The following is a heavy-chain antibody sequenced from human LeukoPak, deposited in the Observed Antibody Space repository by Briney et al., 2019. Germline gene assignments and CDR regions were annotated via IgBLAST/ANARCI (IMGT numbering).Heavy chain of an antibody. D-gene: IGHD3-22*01. CDR1: GYTFSTYD. Sequence: GASVKVSFTASGYTFSTYDINWVRQATGQGLEWMGWMNPNSGNTGYAQKFRGRVTMTRDTSITTAYLELSSLTSEDTAVYYCARVHSSGQDWGQGTLVTVSS. V-gene: IGHV1-8*01. CDR2: MNPNSGNT. CDR3: ARVHSSGQD. J-gene: IGHJ4*02.